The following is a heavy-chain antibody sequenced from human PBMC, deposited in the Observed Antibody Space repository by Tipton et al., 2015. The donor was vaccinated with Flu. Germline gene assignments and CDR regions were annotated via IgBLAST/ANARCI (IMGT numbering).Heavy chain of an antibody. J-gene: IGHJ2*01. V-gene: IGHV4-38-2*01. CDR2: IYHSGST. CDR1: GYSISSGDY. D-gene: IGHD5/OR15-5a*01. Sequence: TLSLTCAVSGYSISSGDYWGWIRQPPGKGLEWIGSIYHSGSTYYNPSLKSRVTISVDTSKNQFSLKLSSVTAADTAVYYCARQSTLWYFDFWGRGTLVTVSS. CDR3: ARQSTLWYFDF.